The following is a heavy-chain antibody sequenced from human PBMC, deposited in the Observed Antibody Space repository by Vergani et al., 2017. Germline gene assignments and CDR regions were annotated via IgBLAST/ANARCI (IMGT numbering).Heavy chain of an antibody. V-gene: IGHV4-34*01. CDR2: INHSGST. D-gene: IGHD5-18*01. CDR1: GGSFSGYY. Sequence: QVQLQESGPGLVKPSETLCLTCAVYGGSFSGYYWSWIRQPPGKGLEWIGEINHSGSTNYNPSLKSRVTISVETSKNPFSLRLSSLTAADTAVYYCAIGYSYGDYYYFGMDVWGQGTTVTVSS. CDR3: AIGYSYGDYYYFGMDV. J-gene: IGHJ6*02.